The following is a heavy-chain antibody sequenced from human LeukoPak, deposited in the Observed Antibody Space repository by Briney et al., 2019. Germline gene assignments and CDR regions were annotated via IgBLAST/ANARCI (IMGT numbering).Heavy chain of an antibody. J-gene: IGHJ4*02. CDR1: GVSISGGSFH. V-gene: IGHV4-39*02. D-gene: IGHD1-26*01. CDR2: IHYSGST. Sequence: SETLSLNYTVSGVSISGGSFHWGWVRQPPGKGLEWIGNIHYSGSTYYNPSLKSPVSISVDTSKNHFSLQLSSVTAADTAVYYCAGRVGASIWTGMHFWGQGTLVAVSS. CDR3: AGRVGASIWTGMHF.